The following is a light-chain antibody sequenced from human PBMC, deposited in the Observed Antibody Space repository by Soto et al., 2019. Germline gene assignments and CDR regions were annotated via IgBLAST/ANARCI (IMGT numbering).Light chain of an antibody. Sequence: DIQMTQSPSTLSGSVGERVTITCRASQTISSWLAWYQQKPGKAPKLLIYKASTLKSGVPSRFSGSGSGTEFTLTISSLQPDDFATYYCQHYNNYSEAFGQGTKVELK. J-gene: IGKJ1*01. V-gene: IGKV1-5*03. CDR1: QTISSW. CDR2: KAS. CDR3: QHYNNYSEA.